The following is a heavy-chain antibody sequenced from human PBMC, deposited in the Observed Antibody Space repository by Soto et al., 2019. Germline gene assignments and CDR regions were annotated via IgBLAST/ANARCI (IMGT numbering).Heavy chain of an antibody. CDR2: INSDGSST. Sequence: GGSLRLSCAASGFTFSSYWMHWVRQAPGKGLVWVSRINSDGSSTSYADSVKGRFTISRDKAKNTLYLQMNSLRAEDTALYYCVRYHSALAGAGTIDYWGQGTLVTVSS. D-gene: IGHD6-13*01. J-gene: IGHJ4*02. CDR1: GFTFSSYW. V-gene: IGHV3-74*01. CDR3: VRYHSALAGAGTIDY.